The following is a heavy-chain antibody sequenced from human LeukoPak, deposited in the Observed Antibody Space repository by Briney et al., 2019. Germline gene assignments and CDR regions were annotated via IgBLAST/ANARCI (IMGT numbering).Heavy chain of an antibody. V-gene: IGHV3-23*01. D-gene: IGHD3-9*01. J-gene: IGHJ4*02. Sequence: AGGSLRLSCAASGFTSSNYAMSWVRQAPGKGLEWVSAITGGGSGIYYADSMKSRFTISRDNSKNTLYLQINSLSAEDTAVYYYAKWGDYDVLTGYYASDYWGQGTLVTVSS. CDR2: ITGGGSGI. CDR3: AKWGDYDVLTGYYASDY. CDR1: GFTSSNYA.